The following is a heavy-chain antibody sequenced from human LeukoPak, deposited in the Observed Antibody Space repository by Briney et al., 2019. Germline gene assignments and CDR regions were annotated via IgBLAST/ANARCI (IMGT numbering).Heavy chain of an antibody. Sequence: SVKVSCKASGGTFSSYAISWVRQAPGQGLEWMGGIIPIFGTANYAQKFQGRVTITTDESTSTAYMELSILRSEDTAVYYCASSGSYGVRYFDYWGQGTLVTVSS. CDR2: IIPIFGTA. CDR3: ASSGSYGVRYFDY. J-gene: IGHJ4*02. V-gene: IGHV1-69*05. CDR1: GGTFSSYA. D-gene: IGHD1-26*01.